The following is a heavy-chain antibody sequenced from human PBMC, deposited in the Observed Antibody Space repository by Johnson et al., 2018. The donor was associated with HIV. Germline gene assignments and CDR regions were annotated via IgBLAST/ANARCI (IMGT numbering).Heavy chain of an antibody. CDR3: ARERNSTGGWRSMSAAFAS. D-gene: IGHD3-16*01. Sequence: DVQVVESGGDLVQPGGSLKLSCAASGFTFNSYWMTWVRQAPGKGLEWVASIKQDGSEKYYVDSVKGRFTISRDNVKNFVYLQMKGRRAEDTAVYYCARERNSTGGWRSMSAAFASWGQGTMVTVSS. V-gene: IGHV3-7*05. J-gene: IGHJ3*02. CDR2: IKQDGSEK. CDR1: GFTFNSYW.